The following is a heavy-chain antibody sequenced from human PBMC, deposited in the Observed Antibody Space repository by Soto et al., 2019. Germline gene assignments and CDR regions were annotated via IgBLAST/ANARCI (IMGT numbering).Heavy chain of an antibody. J-gene: IGHJ6*02. CDR3: ARGGYSSTWSNLLDRSGLDV. V-gene: IGHV1-69*06. CDR1: GGAFSSWS. CDR2: IAHLFRTK. D-gene: IGHD6-13*01. Sequence: SVKVSWETSGGAFSSWSRSWVQQAPRQWLDWMGGIAHLFRTKNYAQKFQGRVTITADTSTYTVYMELSGLRSGDTAVYYCARGGYSSTWSNLLDRSGLDVWGQGTTVTVSS.